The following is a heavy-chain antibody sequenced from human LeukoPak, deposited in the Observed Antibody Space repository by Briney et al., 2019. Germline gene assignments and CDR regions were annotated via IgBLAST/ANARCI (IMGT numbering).Heavy chain of an antibody. CDR2: MYYSGGST. V-gene: IGHV4-39*01. J-gene: IGHJ5*02. D-gene: IGHD2-15*01. CDR1: GGSISSTSYY. CDR3: ARHRAYCSGSKCYSVWFDP. Sequence: SETLSLTCTVSGGSISSTSYYWGWIRQPPGKGLEWIGSMYYSGGSTYDNPSLKSRVTISADTSKNQFSLKLRSVTAADTAVYYCARHRAYCSGSKCYSVWFDPWGQGTLVTVSS.